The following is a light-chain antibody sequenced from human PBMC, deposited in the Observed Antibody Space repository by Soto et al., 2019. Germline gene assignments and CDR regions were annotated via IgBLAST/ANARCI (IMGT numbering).Light chain of an antibody. J-gene: IGKJ1*01. V-gene: IGKV3-20*01. CDR2: GTS. CDR3: QQYGSSPLR. Sequence: LLKKYPGTLSLSPGERAILSCRASRSVSSSYLAWYQQRPGQAPRLLIYGTSSRATGIPDRFSGSGSGTDFTLTISRLEPEDFAVYYCQQYGSSPLRFGQGTNVDIK. CDR1: RSVSSSY.